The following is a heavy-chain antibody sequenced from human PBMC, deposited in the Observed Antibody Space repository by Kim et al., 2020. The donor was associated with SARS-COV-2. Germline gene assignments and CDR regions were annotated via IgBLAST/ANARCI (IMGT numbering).Heavy chain of an antibody. CDR3: ARGPPLHDYYGMDV. J-gene: IGHJ6*02. Sequence: ADSVKGRFTISRDNAKNTLYLQMNSLRAEDTAVYYCARGPPLHDYYGMDVWGQGTTVTVSS. V-gene: IGHV3-74*01.